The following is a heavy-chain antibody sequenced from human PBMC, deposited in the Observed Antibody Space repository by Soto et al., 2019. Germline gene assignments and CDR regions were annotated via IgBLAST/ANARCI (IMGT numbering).Heavy chain of an antibody. CDR3: ARDLRCRGGSCLDY. CDR2: ISSSSSYI. CDR1: GFTFSSYS. V-gene: IGHV3-21*01. J-gene: IGHJ4*02. D-gene: IGHD2-15*01. Sequence: EVQLVESGGGLVKPGGSLRLSCAASGFTFSSYSMNWVRQAPGKGLEWVSSISSSSSYIYYADSVKGRFTISRDNAKNSRYLQMNSPRAEDTAVYYCARDLRCRGGSCLDYWGQGTLVTVSS.